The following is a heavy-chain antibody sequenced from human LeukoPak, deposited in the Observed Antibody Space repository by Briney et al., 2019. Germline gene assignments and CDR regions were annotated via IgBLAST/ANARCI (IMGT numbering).Heavy chain of an antibody. CDR3: ARALYRGYSYGYVGGDWFDP. CDR2: IYHSGST. J-gene: IGHJ5*02. D-gene: IGHD5-18*01. V-gene: IGHV4-30-2*01. CDR1: GGSISSGGYS. Sequence: ASQTLSLTCAVSGGSISSGGYSWSWIRQPPGKGLEWIGYIYHSGSTYYNPSLKSRVTISVDRSKHQFSLKLSSVTAADTAVYYCARALYRGYSYGYVGGDWFDPGGQGTLVTVSS.